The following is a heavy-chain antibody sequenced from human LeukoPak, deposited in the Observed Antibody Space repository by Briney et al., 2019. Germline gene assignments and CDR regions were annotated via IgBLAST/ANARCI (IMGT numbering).Heavy chain of an antibody. V-gene: IGHV4-59*01. D-gene: IGHD7-27*01. Sequence: SETLSLTCTISGGSISDYYWSWIRQSPGKGLEWIGYIYYTGSTTYNPSLKSRVTISADTSKNQFSLKLSSVTAADTAVYYCASRKLGNDYWGQGTLVTVSS. CDR2: IYYTGST. J-gene: IGHJ4*02. CDR1: GGSISDYY. CDR3: ASRKLGNDY.